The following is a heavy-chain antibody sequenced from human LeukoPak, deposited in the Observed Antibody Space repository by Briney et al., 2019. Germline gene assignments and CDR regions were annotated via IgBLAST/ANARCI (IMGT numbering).Heavy chain of an antibody. D-gene: IGHD2-2*01. V-gene: IGHV3-21*06. CDR1: GFTFSSYS. Sequence: GGSLRLSCAASGFTFSSYSMNWVRQAPGEGLEWVSSITSGSTYTYYADSLKGRFTISRDNAKNSLFLQMNSLSAEDTAVYYCARLGYCSSISCPYFYYMDVWGKGTTVTVSS. J-gene: IGHJ6*03. CDR2: ITSGSTYT. CDR3: ARLGYCSSISCPYFYYMDV.